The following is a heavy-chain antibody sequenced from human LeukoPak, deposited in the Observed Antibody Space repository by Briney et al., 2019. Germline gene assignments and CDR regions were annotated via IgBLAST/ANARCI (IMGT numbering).Heavy chain of an antibody. CDR1: GFTFSSYS. CDR2: ISSSSSTI. V-gene: IGHV3-48*01. Sequence: GGSLRLSCAASGFTFSSYSMNWVRQAPGKGLEWVSYISSSSSTIYYADSVKGRFTISRDNAKNSLYLQMNSLRAEDTAVYYCAKEYSSSGGDFDIWGQGTMVTVSS. D-gene: IGHD6-6*01. CDR3: AKEYSSSGGDFDI. J-gene: IGHJ3*02.